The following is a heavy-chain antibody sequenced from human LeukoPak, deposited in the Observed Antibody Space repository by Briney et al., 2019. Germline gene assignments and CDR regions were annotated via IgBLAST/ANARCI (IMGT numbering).Heavy chain of an antibody. CDR1: GGSFSGYY. D-gene: IGHD3-10*01. CDR3: ASTGTMVRGVIRDY. V-gene: IGHV4-34*01. CDR2: INHSGST. Sequence: PSETLSLTCAVYGGSFSGYYWSWIRQPPGKGLEWLGEINHSGSTNYNPSLKSRVTISVDTSKNQFSLKLSSVTAADTAVDYCASTGTMVRGVIRDYWGQGTLVTVSS. J-gene: IGHJ4*02.